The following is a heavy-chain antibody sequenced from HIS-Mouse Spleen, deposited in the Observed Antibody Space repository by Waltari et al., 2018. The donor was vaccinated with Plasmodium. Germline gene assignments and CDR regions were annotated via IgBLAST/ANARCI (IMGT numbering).Heavy chain of an antibody. CDR1: GFTFSSYG. Sequence: QVQLVESGGGVVQPGRSLRLSCAASGFTFSSYGMHWVRQAPGKGLEWVAVISYDGSNKYYADSVKGRFTISRDNSKNTLYLQMNSLRAEDTAVYYCAKGSFIGSGYDPWAFDSWGQGTMVTVSS. D-gene: IGHD5-12*01. CDR2: ISYDGSNK. V-gene: IGHV3-30*18. J-gene: IGHJ3*02. CDR3: AKGSFIGSGYDPWAFDS.